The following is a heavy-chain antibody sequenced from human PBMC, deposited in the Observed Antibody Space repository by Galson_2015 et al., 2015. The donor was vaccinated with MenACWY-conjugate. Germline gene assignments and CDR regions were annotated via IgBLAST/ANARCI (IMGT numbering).Heavy chain of an antibody. CDR2: TYYRSKWYN. V-gene: IGHV6-1*01. CDR1: GDSVSSNSDA. D-gene: IGHD2-21*01. Sequence: CAISGDSVSSNSDAWNWVRQSPSRGLEWLGRTYYRSKWYNDYALSVKSRITINPDTSKNQFSLQLNSVTPEDTAVYYCARWGPSHTAYRPSTDQINDAFDVWGQGTLVTVSS. CDR3: ARWGPSHTAYRPSTDQINDAFDV. J-gene: IGHJ3*01.